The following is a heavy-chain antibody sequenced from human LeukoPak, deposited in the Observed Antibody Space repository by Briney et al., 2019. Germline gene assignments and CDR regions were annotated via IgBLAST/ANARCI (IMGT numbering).Heavy chain of an antibody. Sequence: ASVKVSCKASGYTFTSYVISWVRQAPGQGLEWMGWISAYNGNTNYAQKLQGRVTMTTDTSTSTAYMELRSLRSDDTAVYYCARDHDYVWGSYRSYYFDYWGQGTLVTVSS. J-gene: IGHJ4*02. D-gene: IGHD3-16*02. CDR3: ARDHDYVWGSYRSYYFDY. V-gene: IGHV1-18*01. CDR1: GYTFTSYV. CDR2: ISAYNGNT.